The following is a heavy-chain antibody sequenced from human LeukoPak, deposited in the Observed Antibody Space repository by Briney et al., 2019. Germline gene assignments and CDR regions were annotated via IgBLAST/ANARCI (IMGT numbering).Heavy chain of an antibody. Sequence: GASVKVSCKASGYTFTGYYLHWVRQAPGQGLEWMGWINPDRGDTNYLQKFQGRVTMTRDTSITTAYMELSRLRSDDTAVYYCTRDLLGGSGTSDPWGQGTLVTVSS. J-gene: IGHJ5*02. CDR3: TRDLLGGSGTSDP. CDR2: INPDRGDT. V-gene: IGHV1-2*02. CDR1: GYTFTGYY. D-gene: IGHD3-10*01.